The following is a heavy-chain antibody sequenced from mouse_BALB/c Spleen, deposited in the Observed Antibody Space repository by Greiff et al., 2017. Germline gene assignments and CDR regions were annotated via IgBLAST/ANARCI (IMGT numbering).Heavy chain of an antibody. CDR3: ARDRPYYYCSSNWYFDV. CDR2: IWAGGST. CDR1: GFSLNSYG. Sequence: QVQLQQSGPGLVAPSQSLSITCTVSGFSLNSYGVHWVRQPPGKGLEWLGVIWAGGSTNYNSALMSRLSISKDNSKCKVFLKMNSLQTNDTAMYYCARDRPYYYCSSNWYFDVWGAGTTVTVSS. J-gene: IGHJ1*01. D-gene: IGHD1-1*01. V-gene: IGHV2-9*02.